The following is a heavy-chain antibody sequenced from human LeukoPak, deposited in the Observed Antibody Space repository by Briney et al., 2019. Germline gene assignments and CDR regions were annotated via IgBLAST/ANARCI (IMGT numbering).Heavy chain of an antibody. CDR3: ARHRIIITVGGVIESPLDY. CDR1: AYGFTSYR. J-gene: IGHJ4*02. D-gene: IGHD3-16*01. Sequence: GESLKISCKAAAYGFTSYRVYYLRQMPGKGLEWLGIIYPGDSDTRYSPSFQGQVTISADKSISTAYQQWSSLYAPDTAMYSCARHRIIITVGGVIESPLDYWGQGTLVTVSS. CDR2: IYPGDSDT. V-gene: IGHV5-51*01.